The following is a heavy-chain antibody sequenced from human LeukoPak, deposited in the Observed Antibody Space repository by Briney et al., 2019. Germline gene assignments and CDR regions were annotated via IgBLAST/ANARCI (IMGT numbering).Heavy chain of an antibody. J-gene: IGHJ4*02. CDR2: IIPILGIA. CDR3: ARDRRDSSGYPFDY. CDR1: GGTFSSYT. V-gene: IGHV1-69*04. Sequence: SVKVSCKASGGTFSSYTISWVRQAPGQGLEWMGRIIPILGIANCAQKFQGRVTITADKSTSTAYMELSSLRSEDTAVYYCARDRRDSSGYPFDYWGQGTLVTVSS. D-gene: IGHD3-22*01.